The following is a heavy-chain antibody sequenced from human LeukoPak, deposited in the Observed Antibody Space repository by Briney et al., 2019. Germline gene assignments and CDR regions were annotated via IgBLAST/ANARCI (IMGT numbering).Heavy chain of an antibody. CDR2: IYYSGST. CDR3: ARLGASGYSYSLDY. CDR1: GGSISSGGYS. J-gene: IGHJ4*02. D-gene: IGHD5-18*01. Sequence: SETLSLTCAVSGGSISSGGYSWSWIRQPPGKGLEWIGYIYYSGSTNYNPSLKSRVTISVDTSKNQFSLKLSSVTAADTAVYYCARLGASGYSYSLDYWGQGTLVTVSS. V-gene: IGHV4-61*08.